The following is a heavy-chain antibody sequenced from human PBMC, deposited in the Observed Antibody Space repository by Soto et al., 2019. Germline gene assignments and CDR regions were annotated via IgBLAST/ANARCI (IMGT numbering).Heavy chain of an antibody. V-gene: IGHV4-59*01. CDR1: GGSISSYY. D-gene: IGHD5-12*01. Sequence: SETLSLTCTVSGGSISSYYWSWIRQPPGKGLEWIGYIYYSGSTNYNPSLKSRVTMSVDTSKNQFSLKLSSVTAADTAVYYCVALTDGYFDYWGQGTLVTVSS. CDR2: IYYSGST. CDR3: VALTDGYFDY. J-gene: IGHJ4*02.